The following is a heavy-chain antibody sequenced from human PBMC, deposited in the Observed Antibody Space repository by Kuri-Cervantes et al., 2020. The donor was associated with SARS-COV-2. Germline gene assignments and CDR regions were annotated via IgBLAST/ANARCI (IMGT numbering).Heavy chain of an antibody. Sequence: SGPTLVXPTXTLXXXCTVSGXSLSNXRMGVSWIRQXPGXXLEXXXHIXSXXXKSYSTSLKSRLTISKDTSKSQVVLAMTNMDPVDTATYYCARIGSSWXXXSPWFDPWGQGTLVTVSS. J-gene: IGHJ5*02. V-gene: IGHV2-26*01. D-gene: IGHD6-13*01. CDR1: GXSLSNXRMG. CDR2: IXSXXXK. CDR3: ARIGSSWXXXSPWFDP.